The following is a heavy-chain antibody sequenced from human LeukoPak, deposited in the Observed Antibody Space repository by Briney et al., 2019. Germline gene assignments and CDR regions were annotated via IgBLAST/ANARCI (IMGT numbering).Heavy chain of an antibody. D-gene: IGHD6-13*01. Sequence: HPSETLSLTCTVSGGSISSGDYYWSWIRQPPGKGPEWIGYIYYSGSTYYNPSLNSRVTISVDTSKNQFSLKLSSVTAADTAMYFCARDPAPVARAEAGRFDFWGQGTLVTVSS. CDR2: IYYSGST. V-gene: IGHV4-30-4*01. CDR1: GGSISSGDYY. J-gene: IGHJ4*02. CDR3: ARDPAPVARAEAGRFDF.